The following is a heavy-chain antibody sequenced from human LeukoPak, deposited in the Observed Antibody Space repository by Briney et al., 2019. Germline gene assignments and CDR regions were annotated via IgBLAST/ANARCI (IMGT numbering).Heavy chain of an antibody. CDR3: AKGGYGSGSYYNKPLDY. D-gene: IGHD3-10*01. J-gene: IGHJ4*02. V-gene: IGHV3-30*02. CDR2: IRDDGSHK. CDR1: GFTFSSYG. Sequence: GGSLRLSCAASGFTFSSYGMHWVRQAPGKGLEWVAFIRDDGSHKDYADSVKGRFTISRDNSKNTLYLQMNSLRAEDTAVYYCAKGGYGSGSYYNKPLDYWGQGALVTVSS.